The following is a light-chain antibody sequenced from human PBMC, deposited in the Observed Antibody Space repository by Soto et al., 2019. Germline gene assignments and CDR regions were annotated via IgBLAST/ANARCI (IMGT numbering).Light chain of an antibody. V-gene: IGKV3-20*01. J-gene: IGKJ1*01. Sequence: EIVLPQSHGTLSLSPGARSTLSCRASQSVTSSYLAWYQQRPGQAPRLLIYGASNRATGIPDRFSGSGSGTDFTLTISRLEPDDFAVYYCQQYGSSGTFGQGTKVDIK. CDR2: GAS. CDR1: QSVTSSY. CDR3: QQYGSSGT.